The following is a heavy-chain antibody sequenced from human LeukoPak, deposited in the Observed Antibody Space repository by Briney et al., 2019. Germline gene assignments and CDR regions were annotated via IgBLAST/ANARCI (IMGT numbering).Heavy chain of an antibody. J-gene: IGHJ4*02. Sequence: GGSLRLSCVGAGFSNADYGMSWVRQGPGKGLEWVAGIDWNGDALQYADSVKGRFTIPRDNAKNSLYLQMDILRPEDTGAYYCARDLSATWYSLAYWGQGTLVTVSS. D-gene: IGHD2-21*02. CDR3: ARDLSATWYSLAY. V-gene: IGHV3-20*04. CDR2: IDWNGDAL. CDR1: GFSNADYG.